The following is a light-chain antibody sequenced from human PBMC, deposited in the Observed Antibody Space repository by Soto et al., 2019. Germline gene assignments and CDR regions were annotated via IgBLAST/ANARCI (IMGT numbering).Light chain of an antibody. J-gene: IGLJ1*01. CDR2: STY. Sequence: QAVVTQEPSLTVSPGGTVTLTCASSTGAVTSGNYPNWFQQKPGQAPRSLIYSTYNVHSWTPARFSGSLLGGKAALTLSGVQPEDEAEYFCLLYYGGVYVFGTGTKLTVL. CDR3: LLYYGGVYV. CDR1: TGAVTSGNY. V-gene: IGLV7-43*01.